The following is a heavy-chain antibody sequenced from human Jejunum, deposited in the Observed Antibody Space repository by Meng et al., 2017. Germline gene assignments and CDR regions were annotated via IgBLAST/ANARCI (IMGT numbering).Heavy chain of an antibody. V-gene: IGHV3-23*04. Sequence: PVESGLGLVEPGRYLTLSSAAYGFTFSYYAMSWVGPGQGKGWEWGPGISDRGGRTDSEDSVKGRLTISRDNSKNTLFLQMTSLRAEDTAVYYCAFSGYGSSWYYFDYWGQGTLVTVSS. D-gene: IGHD6-13*01. CDR2: ISDRGGRT. J-gene: IGHJ4*02. CDR1: GFTFSYYA. CDR3: AFSGYGSSWYYFDY.